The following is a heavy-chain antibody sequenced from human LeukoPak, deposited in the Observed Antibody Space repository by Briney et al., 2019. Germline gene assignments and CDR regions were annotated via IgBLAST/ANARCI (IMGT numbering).Heavy chain of an antibody. CDR3: ARDKAQYQLLFMEYNWFDP. D-gene: IGHD2-2*01. V-gene: IGHV1-18*04. CDR2: ISAYNGNT. J-gene: IGHJ5*02. CDR1: GYTFTSYG. Sequence: GASVKVSCKASGYTFTSYGISWVRQAPGQGLEWMGWISAYNGNTNYAQKLQGRVTMTTDTSTSTAYMELRSLRSDDTAVYCCARDKAQYQLLFMEYNWFDPWGQGTLVTVSS.